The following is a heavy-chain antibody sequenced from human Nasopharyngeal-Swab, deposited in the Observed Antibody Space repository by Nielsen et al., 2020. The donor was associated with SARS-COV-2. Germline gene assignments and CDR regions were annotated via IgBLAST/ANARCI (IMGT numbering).Heavy chain of an antibody. J-gene: IGHJ6*02. D-gene: IGHD3-9*01. CDR1: GFMFSDYW. CDR2: VNQDGSEK. V-gene: IGHV3-7*01. Sequence: GESLKISCEVSGFMFSDYWISWVRQAPGKGLEWVANVNQDGSEKYYVDSVKGRFTISRDNAKNSLYLQMNSLRAEDTAVYYCARGCVLTGPSCYYYGMDVWGQGTTVTVSS. CDR3: ARGCVLTGPSCYYYGMDV.